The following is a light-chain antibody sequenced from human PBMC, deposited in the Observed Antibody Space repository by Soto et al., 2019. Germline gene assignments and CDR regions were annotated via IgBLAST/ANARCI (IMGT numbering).Light chain of an antibody. CDR3: QQYNSYLLT. CDR2: DAS. V-gene: IGKV1-5*01. J-gene: IGKJ4*01. Sequence: DIQMTQSPSTLSASVGDRVTLTCRASQSINIWLALYQQKPGKAPKLLIYDASSLDSRVPSRFSGSGSGTEFTLTISSLQPDDFATYFCQQYNSYLLTFGGGTKVEIK. CDR1: QSINIW.